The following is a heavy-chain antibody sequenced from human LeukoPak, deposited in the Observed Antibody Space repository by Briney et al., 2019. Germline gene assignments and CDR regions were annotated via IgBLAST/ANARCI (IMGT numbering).Heavy chain of an antibody. V-gene: IGHV3-30*18. CDR1: GFTFSSYG. CDR2: ISYDGSNK. J-gene: IGHJ4*02. Sequence: PGGSLRLSCAASGFTFSSYGMHWVRQAPGKGLEWVAVISYDGSNKYYADSVKGRFTISRDNSKNTLYLQMNSLRAEDTAVYYCAKDRASSGCDYWGQGTLVTVSS. CDR3: AKDRASSGCDY. D-gene: IGHD6-19*01.